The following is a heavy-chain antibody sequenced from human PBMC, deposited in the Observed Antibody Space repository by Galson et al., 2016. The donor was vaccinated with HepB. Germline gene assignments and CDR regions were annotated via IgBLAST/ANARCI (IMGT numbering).Heavy chain of an antibody. Sequence: SETLSLTCTVSGGSISGYYWSWIRQPAGKGLEWIGRIFASESTNCNPSHKSRVTMSVDTSKNQFSLKLSSVTAADTAVYYCARDRAGLLQHWGQGTLVTVSS. CDR1: GGSISGYY. J-gene: IGHJ1*01. V-gene: IGHV4-4*07. CDR2: IFASEST. CDR3: ARDRAGLLQH.